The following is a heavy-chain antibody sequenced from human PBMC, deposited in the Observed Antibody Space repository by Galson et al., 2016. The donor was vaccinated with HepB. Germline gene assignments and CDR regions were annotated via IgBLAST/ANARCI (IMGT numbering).Heavy chain of an antibody. CDR1: XXSSXXXF. D-gene: IGHD2-21*01. CDR2: INLGGXX. V-gene: IGHV4-34*01. J-gene: IGHJ4*01. Sequence: ETXXXTCAVXXXSSXXXFXXXIRXXXGKXXXWXXXINLGGXXNYXPSLTSXLTIXVDSSKNHFSLKLXSVTAADTAIYYCAXKFVVPYSXXYWGRGTLVT. CDR3: AXKFVVPYSXXY.